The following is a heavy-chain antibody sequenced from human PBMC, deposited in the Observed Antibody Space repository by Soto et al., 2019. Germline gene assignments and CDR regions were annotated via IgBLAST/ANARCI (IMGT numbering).Heavy chain of an antibody. CDR3: GKGPLGSGWYNWFDP. J-gene: IGHJ5*02. CDR2: IKQDGSVK. D-gene: IGHD6-19*01. CDR1: GFTFSSYW. V-gene: IGHV3-7*01. Sequence: EVQLVESGGGLVQPGGSLRLSCAASGFTFSSYWMSWVRQAPGKGLEWVANIKQDGSVKYYVDSVKGRFTISRDNAKNSLYLQMNSLRAEDTAVYYCGKGPLGSGWYNWFDPWGQGTLVTVSS.